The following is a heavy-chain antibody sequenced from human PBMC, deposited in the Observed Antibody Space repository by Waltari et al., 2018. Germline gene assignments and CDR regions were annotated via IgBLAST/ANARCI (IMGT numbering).Heavy chain of an antibody. CDR3: ARGEDLYSTLEY. V-gene: IGHV4-38-2*01. J-gene: IGHJ4*02. Sequence: QVQLQESGPGLVKPSETLSLTCPVSGYSISSGYYWGWIRQPPGKGLEWIGSIYHGGTTYYNPSLKGRVTISIDTSKNQFSLKLSSVTAADTAVYYCARGEDLYSTLEYWSQGTLVTVSS. CDR2: IYHGGTT. CDR1: GYSISSGYY. D-gene: IGHD6-13*01.